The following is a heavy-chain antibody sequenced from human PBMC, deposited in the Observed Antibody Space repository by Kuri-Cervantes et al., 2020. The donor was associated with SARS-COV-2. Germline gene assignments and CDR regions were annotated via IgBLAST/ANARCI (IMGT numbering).Heavy chain of an antibody. CDR2: IYHSGST. V-gene: IGHV4-38-2*02. Sequence: GSLRLSCTVSGYSISSGYYWGWIRQPPGKGLEWIGSIYHSGSTYYNPSLKSRVTISVDTSKNQFSLKLSSVTAADTAVYYCASTAGAYYYYGKDVWGQATTITVSS. J-gene: IGHJ6*02. D-gene: IGHD6-19*01. CDR1: GYSISSGYY. CDR3: ASTAGAYYYYGKDV.